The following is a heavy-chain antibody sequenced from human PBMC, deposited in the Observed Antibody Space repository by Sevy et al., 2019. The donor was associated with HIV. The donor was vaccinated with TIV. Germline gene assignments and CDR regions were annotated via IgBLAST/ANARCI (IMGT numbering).Heavy chain of an antibody. D-gene: IGHD1-1*01. CDR2: IGSSSLYT. V-gene: IGHV3-21*06. CDR1: GFSFNSYT. CDR3: ARGPIFQLPRAAYYNYGMDV. Sequence: GGSLRLSCVASGFSFNSYTMNWVRQAPGKGLEWVSSIGSSSLYTFYSDSVKGRFTISRDNDKNSLLLQMNSLTAEDTALYYCARGPIFQLPRAAYYNYGMDVWGQGTTVTVSS. J-gene: IGHJ6*02.